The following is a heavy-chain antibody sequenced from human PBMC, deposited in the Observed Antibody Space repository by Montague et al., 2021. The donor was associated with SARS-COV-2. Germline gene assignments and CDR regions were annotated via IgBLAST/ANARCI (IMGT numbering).Heavy chain of an antibody. CDR2: ITSSGSTI. CDR3: ARDLRDYDILTGYL. J-gene: IGHJ4*02. CDR1: GFTFSSYE. Sequence: SRRLSCAASGFTFSSYEMNWVRQAPGKGLEWVSYITSSGSTIYYADSVKGRFTISRDNAKNSLFLQMNSLRVEDTAVYYCARDLRDYDILTGYLWGQGTLVTVSS. D-gene: IGHD3-9*01. V-gene: IGHV3-48*03.